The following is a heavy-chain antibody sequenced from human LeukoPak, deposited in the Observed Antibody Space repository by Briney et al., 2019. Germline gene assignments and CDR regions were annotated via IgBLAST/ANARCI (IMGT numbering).Heavy chain of an antibody. D-gene: IGHD3-22*01. CDR3: ARGFISSGYYPPFDY. CDR1: GGSISSYY. J-gene: IGHJ4*02. CDR2: IYYSGST. V-gene: IGHV4-59*01. Sequence: SETLSLTCTVSGGSISSYYWSWIRQPPGKGLEWIGYIYYSGSTNYNPSLKSRVTISVDTPKNQFSLKLSSVTAADTAVYYCARGFISSGYYPPFDYWGQGTLVTVSS.